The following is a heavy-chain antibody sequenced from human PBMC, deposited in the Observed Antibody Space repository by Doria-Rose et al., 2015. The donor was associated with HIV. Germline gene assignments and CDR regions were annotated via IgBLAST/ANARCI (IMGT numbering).Heavy chain of an antibody. CDR3: ARIKSSRWYHKYSFDF. J-gene: IGHJ4*02. V-gene: IGHV2-26*01. CDR2: IFSDDER. D-gene: IGHD6-13*01. CDR1: GVSLSSPGMG. Sequence: QESGPVPVKPTETLTLTCTVSGVSLSSPGMGVSWIRQPPGKALEWLANIFSDDERSYKTSLKSRLTISRGPSKSQVVLTMTDMDPVDTATYYCARIKSSRWYHKYSFDFWGQGTLVIVSA.